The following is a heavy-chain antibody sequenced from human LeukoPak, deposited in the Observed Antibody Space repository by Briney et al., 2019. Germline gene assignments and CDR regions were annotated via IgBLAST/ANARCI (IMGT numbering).Heavy chain of an antibody. CDR3: ARDLPNYYDSSGQYWYFDL. J-gene: IGHJ2*01. V-gene: IGHV1-69*13. Sequence: ASVKVSCKASGGTFSSYAISWVRQAPGQGLEWMGGIIPIFGTANYAQKFQGRVTITADESTSTAYMELSSLRSEDTAVYYCARDLPNYYDSSGQYWYFDLWGRGTLVTVSS. CDR2: IIPIFGTA. D-gene: IGHD3-22*01. CDR1: GGTFSSYA.